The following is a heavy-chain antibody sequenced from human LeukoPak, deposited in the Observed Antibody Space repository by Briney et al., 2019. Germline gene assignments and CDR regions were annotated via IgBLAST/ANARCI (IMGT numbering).Heavy chain of an antibody. J-gene: IGHJ6*03. V-gene: IGHV4-4*02. D-gene: IGHD5-18*01. Sequence: SGTLSLTCAVSGGSISSSSWWSWVRQPPGKGLEWIGEFYHSGSTNYNPSLKSRVTISVDTSKNQFSLKLSSVTAADTAVYYCARSTPRGYSYGFYYYYMGVWGKGTTVTISS. CDR1: GGSISSSSW. CDR2: FYHSGST. CDR3: ARSTPRGYSYGFYYYYMGV.